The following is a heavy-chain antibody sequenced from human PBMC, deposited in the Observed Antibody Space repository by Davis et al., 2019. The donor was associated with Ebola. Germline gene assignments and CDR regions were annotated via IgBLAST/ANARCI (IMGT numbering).Heavy chain of an antibody. CDR1: GFTFGSSA. D-gene: IGHD3-10*01. J-gene: IGHJ4*02. V-gene: IGHV3-23*01. CDR2: IRGSGA. CDR3: AKDRAVLIWAEEAY. Sequence: GESLKLSCAASGFTFGSSAMSWVRQAPGKGLEWVSSIRGSGAYYADSVKGRFTISRDNSKHTLYLQMNSLRAEDTAVYYCAKDRAVLIWAEEAYWGQGTLVTVSS.